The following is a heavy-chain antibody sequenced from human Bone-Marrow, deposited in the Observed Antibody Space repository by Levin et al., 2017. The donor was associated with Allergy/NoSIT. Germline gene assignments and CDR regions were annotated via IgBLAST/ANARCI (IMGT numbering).Heavy chain of an antibody. Sequence: PGESLKISCKVSGYTFTTYWIGWVRQMPGKGLEWMGIINPRDSDTRYSPSFQGHVTMSVDKSFNTAYLRWSSLKASDTAIYYCARHGGCSRTSCYNWFDPWGQGTLVTVSS. CDR2: INPRDSDT. D-gene: IGHD2-2*01. CDR1: GYTFTTYW. V-gene: IGHV5-51*01. J-gene: IGHJ5*02. CDR3: ARHGGCSRTSCYNWFDP.